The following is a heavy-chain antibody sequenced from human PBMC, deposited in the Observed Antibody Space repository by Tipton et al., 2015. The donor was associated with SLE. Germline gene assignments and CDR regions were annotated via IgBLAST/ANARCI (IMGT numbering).Heavy chain of an antibody. CDR2: IYYSGST. CDR1: GGSISSYY. D-gene: IGHD2-21*01. J-gene: IGHJ4*02. Sequence: TLSLTCTVSGGSISSYYWSWIRQPPGKGLEWIGYIYYSGSTNYNPSLKSRVTISVDTSKNQFSLKLSSVTAADTAVYYCARRRFQSASDYWGQGTLVSVSS. CDR3: ARRRFQSASDY. V-gene: IGHV4-59*01.